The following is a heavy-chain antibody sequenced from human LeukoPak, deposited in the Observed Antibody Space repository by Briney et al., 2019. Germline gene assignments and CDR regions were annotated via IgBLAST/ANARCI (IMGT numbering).Heavy chain of an antibody. V-gene: IGHV1-24*01. D-gene: IGHD2-15*01. J-gene: IGHJ4*02. Sequence: GASVKVSCKVSGYTLTELSMHWVRQAPGKGLEWMGGFDPEDGETIYAQKFQGRVTITADESTSTAYMELSSLRSEDTAVYYCARYSLSRSGGSCYDYWGQGTLVTVSS. CDR2: FDPEDGET. CDR1: GYTLTELS. CDR3: ARYSLSRSGGSCYDY.